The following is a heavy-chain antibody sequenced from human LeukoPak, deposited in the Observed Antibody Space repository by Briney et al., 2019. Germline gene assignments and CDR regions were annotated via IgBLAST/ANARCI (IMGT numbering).Heavy chain of an antibody. CDR3: ARDRRGRGYSYGLDY. Sequence: GGSLRLSCAASGFTVSSNYMSWVRQAPGKGLEWVSVIYSGGSTYYADSVKGRFTISRDNSKNTLYLQMNSLRAEDTAVYYCARDRRGRGYSYGLDYWGQGTLVTVSS. J-gene: IGHJ4*02. D-gene: IGHD5-18*01. CDR2: IYSGGST. V-gene: IGHV3-66*01. CDR1: GFTVSSNY.